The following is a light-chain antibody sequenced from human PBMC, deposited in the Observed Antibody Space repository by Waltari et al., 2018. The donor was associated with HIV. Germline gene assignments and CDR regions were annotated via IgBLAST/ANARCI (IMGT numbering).Light chain of an antibody. CDR3: QRYYSPPGWT. J-gene: IGKJ1*01. CDR1: QSVLYSSNNENY. V-gene: IGKV4-1*01. Sequence: DIVMTQSPDSLAVSLGERATINCKSSQSVLYSSNNENYLAWYQQKPGQPPKLLIYWASTRESGVPDRFSGSGSGTDFTLTISSLQAEDVAVYYCQRYYSPPGWTFGQGTKVEIK. CDR2: WAS.